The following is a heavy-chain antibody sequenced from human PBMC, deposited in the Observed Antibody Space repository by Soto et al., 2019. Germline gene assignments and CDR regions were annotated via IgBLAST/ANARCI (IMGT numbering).Heavy chain of an antibody. V-gene: IGHV4-39*01. CDR2: IYYSGST. D-gene: IGHD4-17*01. CDR1: GGSISSSSYY. Sequence: QQQLQESGPGLVKPSETLSLTCTVSGGSISSSSYYWGWIRQPPGKGLEWIGSIYYSGSTYYNPSLKSRVTISVDTSKNQFSLKLSSVTAADTAVYYCARQSYGDYQFRYWGQGTLVTVSS. J-gene: IGHJ4*02. CDR3: ARQSYGDYQFRY.